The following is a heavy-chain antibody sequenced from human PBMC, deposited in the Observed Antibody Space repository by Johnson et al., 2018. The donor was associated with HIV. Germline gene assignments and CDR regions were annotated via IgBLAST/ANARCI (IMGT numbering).Heavy chain of an antibody. D-gene: IGHD3-22*01. CDR1: GFTVSSNY. CDR3: ARGSYYDSSGDAFDI. J-gene: IGHJ3*02. Sequence: VQLVESGGGLVHPGGSLRLSCAASGFTVSSNYMNWVRQAPGKGLEWVSVIYSGGTTYYADSVKGRFTIYRDNSKNTLYLQMNSLRAEDTAVYYCARGSYYDSSGDAFDIWGQGTMVTVSS. CDR2: IYSGGTT. V-gene: IGHV3-66*01.